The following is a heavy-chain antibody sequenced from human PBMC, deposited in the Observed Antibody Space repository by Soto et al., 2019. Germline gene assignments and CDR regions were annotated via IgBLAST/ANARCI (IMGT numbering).Heavy chain of an antibody. Sequence: SETLSLTCTVSGGSISSYYWSWIRQPPGKGLEWIGYIYYSGSTNYNPSLKSRVTISVDTSKNQFSLNLSSVTAADTAVYYCASSSAWYIYDSWGTGTLVTVSS. D-gene: IGHD6-13*01. CDR3: ASSSAWYIYDS. CDR1: GGSISSYY. V-gene: IGHV4-59*01. CDR2: IYYSGST. J-gene: IGHJ4*02.